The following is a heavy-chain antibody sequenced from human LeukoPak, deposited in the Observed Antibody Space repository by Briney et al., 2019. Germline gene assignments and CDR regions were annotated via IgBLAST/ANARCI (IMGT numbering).Heavy chain of an antibody. J-gene: IGHJ4*02. Sequence: GGSLRLSCAASGFTFSSYAMHWVRQAPGKGLEWVAVISYDGSNKYYADSVKGRFTISRDNSKNTLYLQMNSLRAEDTAVYYCAKLMMVGAWITMDYFDYWGQGTLVTVSS. CDR1: GFTFSSYA. CDR3: AKLMMVGAWITMDYFDY. CDR2: ISYDGSNK. D-gene: IGHD1-26*01. V-gene: IGHV3-30*04.